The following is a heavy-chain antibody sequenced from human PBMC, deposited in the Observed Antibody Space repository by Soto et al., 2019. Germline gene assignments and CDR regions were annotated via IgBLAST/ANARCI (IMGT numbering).Heavy chain of an antibody. CDR3: ARDSNYYDSRDQLGRAFDI. V-gene: IGHV4-39*02. D-gene: IGHD3-22*01. CDR1: GGSISSSSYY. Sequence: SETLSLTCTVSGGSISSSSYYWGWIRQPPGKGLEWIGSIYYSGSTYYNPSLKSRVTISVDTSKNQFSLKLSSVTAADTAVYYCARDSNYYDSRDQLGRAFDIWGQGTMVTVSS. CDR2: IYYSGST. J-gene: IGHJ3*02.